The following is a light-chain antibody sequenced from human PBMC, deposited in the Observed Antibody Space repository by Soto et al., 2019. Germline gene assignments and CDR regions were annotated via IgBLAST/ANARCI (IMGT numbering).Light chain of an antibody. CDR1: QSISGW. CDR3: QQYNSYWT. Sequence: DIQMTQAPSTLSASVGDRFTITCRASQSISGWLAWYQQKPGKAPXXLIYDASSLESGVPSRFSGRGSGTEFTLTISSLQPDDFATYYCQQYNSYWTFGQGTKVDI. J-gene: IGKJ1*01. CDR2: DAS. V-gene: IGKV1-5*01.